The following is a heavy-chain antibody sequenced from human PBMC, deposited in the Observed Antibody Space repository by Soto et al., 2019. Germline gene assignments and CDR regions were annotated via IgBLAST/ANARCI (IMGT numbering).Heavy chain of an antibody. V-gene: IGHV3-30*18. CDR2: ISYDGSNK. CDR1: GFTFSSYG. CDR3: AKDSMDSSGYYLFDY. J-gene: IGHJ4*02. D-gene: IGHD3-22*01. Sequence: GGSLRLSCAASGFTFSSYGMHWVRQAPGKGLEWVAVISYDGSNKYYADSVKGRFTISRDNSKNTLYLQMNSLRAEDTAVYYCAKDSMDSSGYYLFDYWGQGTLVTVSS.